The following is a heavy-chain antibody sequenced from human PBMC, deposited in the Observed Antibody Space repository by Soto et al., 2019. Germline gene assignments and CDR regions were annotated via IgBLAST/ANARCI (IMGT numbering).Heavy chain of an antibody. V-gene: IGHV1-18*04. D-gene: IGHD3-22*01. CDR1: GYTFTSYG. CDR3: ARSSIYLYESDSFFEY. J-gene: IGHJ4*02. Sequence: ASVKVSCKASGYTFTSYGISWVRQAPGQGLEWMGWISAYNGNTNYAQKLQGRVTMTTDTSTSTAYMELRSLRSDETAVYYCARSSIYLYESDSFFEYWGQGTMVTVSS. CDR2: ISAYNGNT.